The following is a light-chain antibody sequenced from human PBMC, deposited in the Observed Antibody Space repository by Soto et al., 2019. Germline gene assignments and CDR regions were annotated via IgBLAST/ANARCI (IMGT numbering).Light chain of an antibody. CDR2: TAS. CDR3: QQANSFPLT. J-gene: IGKJ4*01. V-gene: IGKV1-12*01. CDR1: QGISNW. Sequence: DIQMTQSPSSVSASVGDRVSITCRASQGISNWLAWYQQKPGRAPKLLIYTASTLQSGVPSRFSGTGSGTDFTLTISSLQPEDVATYYCQQANSFPLTFGRGTKVEIK.